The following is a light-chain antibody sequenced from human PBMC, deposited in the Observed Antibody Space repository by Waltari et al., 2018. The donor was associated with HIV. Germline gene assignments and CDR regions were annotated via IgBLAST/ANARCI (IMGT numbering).Light chain of an antibody. CDR2: NNN. Sequence: QSVLTQPPSASGTPGQRVTIPSAGSSSNIGSNTVNWYQQLPGTAPNLLIYNNNQRPSGVPDRFSGSKSGTSASLAISGLQSEDEADYYCAAWDDSLNGYVFGTGTKVTVL. CDR1: SSNIGSNT. J-gene: IGLJ1*01. CDR3: AAWDDSLNGYV. V-gene: IGLV1-44*01.